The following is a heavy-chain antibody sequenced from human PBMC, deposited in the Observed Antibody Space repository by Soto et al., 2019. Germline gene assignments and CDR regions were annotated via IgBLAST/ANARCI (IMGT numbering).Heavy chain of an antibody. V-gene: IGHV4-31*03. CDR1: GGSISSGGYY. CDR3: ADVKWSRNHLP. D-gene: IGHD3-3*01. Sequence: SETLSLTCTVSGGSISSGGYYWSWIRQHPGKGLEWIGYIYYSGSTYYNPSLKSRVTIPVDTSKNQFSLKLSSVTAADAAVYYCADVKWSRNHLPWGQGTLVTVSS. CDR2: IYYSGST. J-gene: IGHJ4*02.